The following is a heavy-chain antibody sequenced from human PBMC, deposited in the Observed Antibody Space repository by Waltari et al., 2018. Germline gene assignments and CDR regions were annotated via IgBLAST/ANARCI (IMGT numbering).Heavy chain of an antibody. D-gene: IGHD6-6*01. CDR3: ARVSSSYFDY. CDR1: GFTVSGNY. Sequence: EVQLVETGGGLIQPEGSLRLSCAASGFTVSGNYMAWVRQAPGKGLEWVSTIYSGGDRHYADAVAGRFTISRDSSKNTLYLQMNSLRAEDTAVYYCARVSSSYFDYWGQGTLVTVSS. J-gene: IGHJ4*02. CDR2: IYSGGDR. V-gene: IGHV3-53*02.